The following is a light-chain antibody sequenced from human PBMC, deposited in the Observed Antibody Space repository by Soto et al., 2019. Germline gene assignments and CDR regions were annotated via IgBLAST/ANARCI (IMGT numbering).Light chain of an antibody. CDR2: AAS. CDR3: QQYYSYPYT. V-gene: IGKV1-8*01. CDR1: QGISSY. J-gene: IGKJ2*01. Sequence: AIRMTQSPSSFSASTGDRVTITCRASQGISSYLAWYQQKPGKAPKLLIYAASTLQSGVPSRFSGSGSGTDFTRTVSCLQSEDFATYYCQQYYSYPYTFVQGTKLEIK.